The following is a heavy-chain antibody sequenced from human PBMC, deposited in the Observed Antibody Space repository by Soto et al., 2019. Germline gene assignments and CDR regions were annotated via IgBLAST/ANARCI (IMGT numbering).Heavy chain of an antibody. CDR1: GFSFGTYT. V-gene: IGHV3-23*01. J-gene: IGHJ6*02. Sequence: GGSLRLSCAVSGFSFGTYTVNWVRQAPGMGLEWVSGLSDSVGTTHYAYSVKGRFTISRDNSKNTLYLQMNSLRAEDTAVYYCARVNYGMDVWGQGTTVTVSS. CDR3: ARVNYGMDV. CDR2: LSDSVGTT.